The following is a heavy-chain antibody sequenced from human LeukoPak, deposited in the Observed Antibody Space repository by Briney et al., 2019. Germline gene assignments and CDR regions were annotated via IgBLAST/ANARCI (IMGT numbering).Heavy chain of an antibody. J-gene: IGHJ4*02. D-gene: IGHD2-15*01. CDR2: ISTSGST. CDR3: ARDIGYCSGGSCYRTGIFDY. V-gene: IGHV4-4*07. Sequence: TSETLSLTCTVSGGSISSYYWSWIRQPAGKGLESIGHISTSGSTNYNPSLKSRVTMSVDTSKNQFSLKLSSVTAADTAVYYCARDIGYCSGGSCYRTGIFDYWGQGTLVTVSS. CDR1: GGSISSYY.